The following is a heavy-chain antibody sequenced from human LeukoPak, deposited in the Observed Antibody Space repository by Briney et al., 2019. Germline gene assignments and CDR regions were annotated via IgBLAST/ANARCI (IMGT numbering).Heavy chain of an antibody. CDR2: IYYSGST. Sequence: SETLSLTCTVSGGSISSSSYYWGWIRQPPGKGLEWIGSIYYSGSTHYNPSLKSRVTISVDTSKNQFSLKLSSVTAADTAVYYCARADEGRYDYGAQSRAFDIWGQGTMVTVSS. D-gene: IGHD4-17*01. CDR3: ARADEGRYDYGAQSRAFDI. V-gene: IGHV4-39*07. J-gene: IGHJ3*02. CDR1: GGSISSSSYY.